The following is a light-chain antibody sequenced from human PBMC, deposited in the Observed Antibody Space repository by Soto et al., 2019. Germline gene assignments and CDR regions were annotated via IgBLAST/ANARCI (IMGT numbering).Light chain of an antibody. CDR1: SSDGADYKD. J-gene: IGLJ1*01. CDR3: SSYTTSSTV. Sequence: QSALTQPASVSGSPGQSITISCTGTSSDGADYKDVSWYQQHPGKAPKLMIYEVTYRPSGVSNRFSGSKSGTTASLTISGLQAEDEAEYYCSSYTTSSTVFGTGTKLTVL. CDR2: EVT. V-gene: IGLV2-14*01.